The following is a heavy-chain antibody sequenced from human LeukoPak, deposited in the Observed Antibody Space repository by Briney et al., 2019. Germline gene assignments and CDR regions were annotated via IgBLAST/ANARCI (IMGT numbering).Heavy chain of an antibody. CDR1: GYSITNGYY. Sequence: SETLSLTCTVSGYSITNGYYWGWIRQPPGKGLEWIGSIYHDGRIDYNPSLKSRVTISRDTSNDQFSLKLSSVTAADSAMYYCARGKITMIRGVTIRKGPPEDYYYMDVWGKGTTVTVSS. J-gene: IGHJ6*03. D-gene: IGHD3-10*01. V-gene: IGHV4-38-2*02. CDR2: IYHDGRI. CDR3: ARGKITMIRGVTIRKGPPEDYYYMDV.